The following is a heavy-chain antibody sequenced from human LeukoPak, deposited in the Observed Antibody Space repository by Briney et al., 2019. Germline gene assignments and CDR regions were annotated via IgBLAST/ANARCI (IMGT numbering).Heavy chain of an antibody. CDR1: GFTFSRFA. V-gene: IGHV3-23*01. Sequence: PGGCLTLSCAASGFTFSRFAMSWVRQAPGKGLEWVSAISGSGSDTYYADSVEGRFTVSRDNSKNTLYLQMNSLRAEDTALYYCAKDRYGDYSFESWGQGTLVTVSS. CDR2: ISGSGSDT. D-gene: IGHD4-17*01. J-gene: IGHJ4*02. CDR3: AKDRYGDYSFES.